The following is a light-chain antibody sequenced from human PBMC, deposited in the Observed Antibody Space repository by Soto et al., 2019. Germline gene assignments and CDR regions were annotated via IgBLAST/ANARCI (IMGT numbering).Light chain of an antibody. CDR1: SSDVGSYNL. Sequence: QSALTQPASVSGSPGQSITISCTGSSSDVGSYNLVSWYQQHPGKAPKLIIYEVSKRPLGFSNRFSGSKSGHTASLTISGLQAEDEADYYCCSYGGTTTWVFGGWTKLTVL. CDR2: EVS. V-gene: IGLV2-23*02. CDR3: CSYGGTTTWV. J-gene: IGLJ3*02.